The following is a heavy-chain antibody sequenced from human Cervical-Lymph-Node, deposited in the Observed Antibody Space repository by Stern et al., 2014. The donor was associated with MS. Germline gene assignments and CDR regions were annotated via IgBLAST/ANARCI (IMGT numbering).Heavy chain of an antibody. D-gene: IGHD6-13*01. CDR2: IWYDGSNP. J-gene: IGHJ4*02. Sequence: VQLEEYGGGVVQPGRSLRLSCAASGFSFSRYAMHWVRQAPGKVLEWVALIWYDGSNPYYADSVTGRFTISRDNFKNTLYLQMNSLRAEDTAVYYCASAYSSSHYYFDYWGQGTLVTVSS. CDR3: ASAYSSSHYYFDY. CDR1: GFSFSRYA. V-gene: IGHV3-33*01.